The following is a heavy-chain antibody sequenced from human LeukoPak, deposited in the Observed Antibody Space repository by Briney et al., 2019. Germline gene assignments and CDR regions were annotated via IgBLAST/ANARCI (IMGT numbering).Heavy chain of an antibody. V-gene: IGHV3-23*01. CDR2: ISGSGGST. CDR1: GFTFSSYG. J-gene: IGHJ4*02. D-gene: IGHD6-13*01. Sequence: PGGSLRLSCAASGFTFSSYGMSWVRQAPGKGLEWVSAISGSGGSTYYADSVKGRFTISRDNSKNTLYLQMNSLRAEDTAVYYCAKYIGLLGISWPFDYWGQGTLVTVSS. CDR3: AKYIGLLGISWPFDY.